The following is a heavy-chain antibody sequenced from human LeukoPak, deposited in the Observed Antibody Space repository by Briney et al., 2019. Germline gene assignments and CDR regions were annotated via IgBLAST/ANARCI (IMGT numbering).Heavy chain of an antibody. D-gene: IGHD1-1*01. J-gene: IGHJ4*02. Sequence: GGSLRLSCAASGFTFSSYAMSWVRQAPGKGLEWVSTISGSGGSTYYADSVKGRFTISRDNSKNTLFLQMNSLRAEDTAVYYCAKVWRGNYYDYWGQETLVTVSS. CDR1: GFTFSSYA. CDR3: AKVWRGNYYDY. CDR2: ISGSGGST. V-gene: IGHV3-23*01.